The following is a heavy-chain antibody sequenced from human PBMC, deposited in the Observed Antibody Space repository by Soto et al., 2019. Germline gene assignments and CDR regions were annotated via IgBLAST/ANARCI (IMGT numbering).Heavy chain of an antibody. Sequence: GVSLRLSYAASGVTFSNAGMSCVLKTPGKGLEWVGRIKSKTDGGTTDYAAPVKGRFTISRDDSKNTLYLQMNSLKTEDTAVYYCTTDPPLFGVVTIYDWFDPWGQGTLVTVSS. D-gene: IGHD3-3*01. V-gene: IGHV3-15*01. CDR2: IKSKTDGGTT. CDR3: TTDPPLFGVVTIYDWFDP. J-gene: IGHJ5*02. CDR1: GVTFSNAG.